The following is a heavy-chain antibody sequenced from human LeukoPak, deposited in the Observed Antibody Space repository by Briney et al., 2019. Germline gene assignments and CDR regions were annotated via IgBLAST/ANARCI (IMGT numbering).Heavy chain of an antibody. V-gene: IGHV4-59*08. CDR2: IYYSGST. J-gene: IGHJ6*03. CDR1: GGSISSYY. CDR3: ARPLGVNYYYMDV. D-gene: IGHD1-26*01. Sequence: SETLSLTCTVSGGSISSYYWSWIRQPPGKGLEWIGYIYYSGSTNYNPSLKSRVTISVDTSKNQFSLKLSSVTAADTAVYYCARPLGVNYYYMDVWGKGTMVTVSS.